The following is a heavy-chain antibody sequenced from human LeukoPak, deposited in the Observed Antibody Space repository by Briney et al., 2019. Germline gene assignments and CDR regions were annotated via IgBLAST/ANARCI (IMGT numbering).Heavy chain of an antibody. CDR1: GGTFSSYA. CDR2: IIPILGIA. V-gene: IGHV1-69*04. CDR3: AREGWSYFDY. Sequence: SVKVSCKASGGTFSSYAISWVRQAPGQGLEWMGRIIPILGIANYAQKFQGRVTITADKSTSTAYMELRSLRSDDTAVYYCAREGWSYFDYWGQGTLVTVSS. J-gene: IGHJ4*02. D-gene: IGHD3-3*01.